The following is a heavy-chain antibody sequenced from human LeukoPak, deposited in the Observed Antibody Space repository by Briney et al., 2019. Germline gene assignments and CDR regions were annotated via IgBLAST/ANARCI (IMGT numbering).Heavy chain of an antibody. Sequence: SETLSLTCTVSGGSISSYYWSWIRQPPGKGLEWIGYIYYSGSTNYNPSLKSRVTISVDTSKNQFSLKLSSVTAADTAVYYRARDHDTQWLAFDYWGQGTLVTVSS. CDR1: GGSISSYY. CDR3: ARDHDTQWLAFDY. CDR2: IYYSGST. J-gene: IGHJ4*02. D-gene: IGHD6-19*01. V-gene: IGHV4-59*01.